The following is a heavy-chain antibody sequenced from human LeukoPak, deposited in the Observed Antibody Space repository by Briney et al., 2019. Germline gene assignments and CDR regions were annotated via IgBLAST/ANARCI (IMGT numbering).Heavy chain of an antibody. J-gene: IGHJ4*02. CDR2: ICPDGTVT. Sequence: PGGSLRLSCAASGFTFSNYCMHWVRQIPGKGLVWVSRICPDGTVTNYADSVKGRFTISRDNAKNMVFLQMNSLRADDTAVYYCVRDFRSADYWGQGILVTVS. CDR1: GFTFSNYC. CDR3: VRDFRSADY. V-gene: IGHV3-74*01.